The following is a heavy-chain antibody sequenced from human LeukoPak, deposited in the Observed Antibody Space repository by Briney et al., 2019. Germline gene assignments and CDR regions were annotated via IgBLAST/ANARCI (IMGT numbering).Heavy chain of an antibody. Sequence: PGGSLRLSCAASGLTFSSYSMNWVRQAPGKGLEWVSSISSSSSYIYYADSVKGRFTISRDNAKNSLYLQMNSLRAEDTAVYYCARDAYMVRGVIGSPDYWGQGTLVTVSS. V-gene: IGHV3-21*01. CDR1: GLTFSSYS. J-gene: IGHJ4*02. CDR3: ARDAYMVRGVIGSPDY. CDR2: ISSSSSYI. D-gene: IGHD3-10*01.